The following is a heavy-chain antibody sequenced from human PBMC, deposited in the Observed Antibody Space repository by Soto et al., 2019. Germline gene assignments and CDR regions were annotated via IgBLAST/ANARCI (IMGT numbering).Heavy chain of an antibody. CDR3: ARGLSGYKAMDV. D-gene: IGHD2-2*02. CDR2: IKSDGRRT. V-gene: IGHV3-74*01. CDR1: GFSFSSYW. J-gene: IGHJ6*02. Sequence: QPGGSLRLSCAASGFSFSSYWMHWVRQVPGKGLVWVSRIKSDGRRTNYADSVKGRFTISRDNAKNTLFLQMNSLRAEDTAVYYCARGLSGYKAMDVWGQGTTVTVSS.